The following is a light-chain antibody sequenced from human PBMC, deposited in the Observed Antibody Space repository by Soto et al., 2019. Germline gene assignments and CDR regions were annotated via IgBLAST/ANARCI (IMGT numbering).Light chain of an antibody. V-gene: IGKV1-33*01. Sequence: DIQMTQSSSSLSASVGDRVTITCQASQDITNYLNWYQQKPGKAPNLLIYDATKLEIGVPSRFSGSGSGTDFSFTISSLQPEDVATYYCQQYDNLPLTFGGGTKVDIK. J-gene: IGKJ4*01. CDR3: QQYDNLPLT. CDR1: QDITNY. CDR2: DAT.